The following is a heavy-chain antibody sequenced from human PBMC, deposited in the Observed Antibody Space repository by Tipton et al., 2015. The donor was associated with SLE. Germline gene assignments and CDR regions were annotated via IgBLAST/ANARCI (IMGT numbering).Heavy chain of an antibody. CDR1: GYTFTGYY. CDR2: IDPDSGDT. J-gene: IGHJ3*01. Sequence: QVQLVQSGAGAKKPGASVKGSCKASGYTFTGYYMHWLRQAPGQGLEWMGWIDPDSGDTNYAQKFQGRLTMTRDTSISTAYMELNALRSDDTAVYACACGWGCPSRAFDGWGQGTMVTVSS. V-gene: IGHV1-2*02. D-gene: IGHD6-19*01. CDR3: ACGWGCPSRAFDG.